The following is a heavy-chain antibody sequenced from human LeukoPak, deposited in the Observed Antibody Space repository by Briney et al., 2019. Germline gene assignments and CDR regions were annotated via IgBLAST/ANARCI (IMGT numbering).Heavy chain of an antibody. V-gene: IGHV1-2*02. CDR2: TNPKSGDT. CDR1: GYIFTGYY. Sequence: ASVKVSCKASGYIFTGYYTHWVRQAPGQGLEWMGWTNPKSGDTDYAQKFQGRVTMTRDTSISTVYMELSSLKSDDTAVYYCTSGRRLDHAPTAPCEYWGQGTLVTVSS. CDR3: TSGRRLDHAPTAPCEY. D-gene: IGHD4-17*01. J-gene: IGHJ4*02.